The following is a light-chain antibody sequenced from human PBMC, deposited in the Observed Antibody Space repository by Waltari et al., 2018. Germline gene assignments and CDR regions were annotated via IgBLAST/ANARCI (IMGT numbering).Light chain of an antibody. CDR3: SSYAASNNFV. CDR1: SSDVGRYNC. CDR2: EVS. Sequence: QSALTQPPSASGSPGPSVPISCPGTSSDVGRYNCVSWFQQHPGKAPKLMIYEVSKRPSGVPDRFSGSKSGNTASLTVSGLQAEDEADYYCSSYAASNNFVFGTGTKVTVL. V-gene: IGLV2-8*01. J-gene: IGLJ1*01.